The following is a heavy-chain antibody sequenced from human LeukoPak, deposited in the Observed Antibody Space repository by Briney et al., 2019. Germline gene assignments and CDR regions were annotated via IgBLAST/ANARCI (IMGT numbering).Heavy chain of an antibody. CDR1: GYTFIDYG. V-gene: IGHV1-18*01. Sequence: ASVKVSCKASGYTFIDYGVNWVRQAPGQGIEWMGWISAYNANTTYSQKLQRRVTMTTYTSTSTSYTELRSLRSDDTAVYYCARGDLGEYFYYSGQGTLVSVSS. CDR2: ISAYNANT. J-gene: IGHJ4*02. CDR3: ARGDLGEYFYY.